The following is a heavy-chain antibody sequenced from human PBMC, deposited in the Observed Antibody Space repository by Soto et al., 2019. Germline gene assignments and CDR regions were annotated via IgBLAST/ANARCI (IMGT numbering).Heavy chain of an antibody. J-gene: IGHJ4*02. V-gene: IGHV1-69*01. CDR3: AREGLSTTVVTRTFDY. Sequence: NVSCKASGGTFSSYAISWVRQAPGQGLEWMGGIIPIFGTANYAQKFQGRVTITADESTSTAYMELSSLRSEDTAVYYCAREGLSTTVVTRTFDYWGQGTLVTVSS. CDR2: IIPIFGTA. CDR1: GGTFSSYA. D-gene: IGHD4-17*01.